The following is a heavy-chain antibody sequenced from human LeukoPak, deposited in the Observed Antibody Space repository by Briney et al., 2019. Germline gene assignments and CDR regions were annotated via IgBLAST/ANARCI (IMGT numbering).Heavy chain of an antibody. CDR1: GFTFSSYG. J-gene: IGHJ6*03. D-gene: IGHD4-23*01. Sequence: PGGSLRLSCAASGFTFSSYGMSWVRQAPGKGLEWVSAISGSGGSTYYADSVKGRFTISRDNSKNTLYLQMNSLRAEDTAAYYCAKPPFTPGHYYYYYMDVWGKGTTVTVSS. V-gene: IGHV3-23*01. CDR3: AKPPFTPGHYYYYYMDV. CDR2: ISGSGGST.